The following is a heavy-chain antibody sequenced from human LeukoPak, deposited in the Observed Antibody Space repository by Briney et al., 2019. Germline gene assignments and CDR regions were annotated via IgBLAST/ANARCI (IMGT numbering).Heavy chain of an antibody. J-gene: IGHJ4*02. CDR1: RFTFTSSA. CDR2: IVVGSGNT. D-gene: IGHD1-26*01. CDR3: AAGGSSNFDY. V-gene: IGHV1-58*02. Sequence: ASVKVSCKASRFTFTSSAMQWVRQARGHRLEWIGWIVVGSGNTNYAQKFQERVTITRDMSTSTAYMELSSLRSEDTAVYYCAAGGSSNFDYWGQGTLVTVSS.